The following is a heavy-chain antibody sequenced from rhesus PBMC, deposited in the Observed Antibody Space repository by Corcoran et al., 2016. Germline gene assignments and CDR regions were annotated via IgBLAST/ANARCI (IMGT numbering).Heavy chain of an antibody. CDR2: FSVYGST. D-gene: IGHD2-15*01. Sequence: QVLLQESGPGRVKPSGTLSLTCAVSVCPISRFNWLTWIRPPPGKGLEWIGYFSVYGSTYYNPSLKSRVTISTDTSKNRFSLNLSSVTAADTAMYYCARPYDYWGRGVLVTVSS. CDR1: VCPISRFNW. CDR3: ARPYDY. J-gene: IGHJ4*01. V-gene: IGHV4-65*01.